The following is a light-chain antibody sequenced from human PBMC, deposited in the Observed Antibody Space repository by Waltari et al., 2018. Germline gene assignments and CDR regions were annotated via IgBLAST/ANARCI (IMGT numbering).Light chain of an antibody. Sequence: DLQMTQSPATLSAYVGGRVTITCRASQNVARWWAWYQQKPGAAPRALIYKASILENGVPSRFSGSGSGTVFTLTINSLQPDDVATYYCQQYIVYTRTFGQGTKVDLK. CDR3: QQYIVYTRT. CDR1: QNVARW. CDR2: KAS. J-gene: IGKJ1*01. V-gene: IGKV1-5*03.